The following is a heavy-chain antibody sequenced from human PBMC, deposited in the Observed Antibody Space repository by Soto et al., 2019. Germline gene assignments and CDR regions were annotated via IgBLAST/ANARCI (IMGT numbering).Heavy chain of an antibody. CDR1: GFTFSNAW. J-gene: IGHJ6*02. Sequence: GGSLRLSCAASGFTFSNAWMNWVRQAPGKGLEWVGRIKSKTDGGTTDYAAPVKGRFTISRDDSKNTLYLQMNSLKTEDTAVYYCTTRAISSWYLIHYYYYGMDVWGQGTTVTVSS. CDR2: IKSKTDGGTT. D-gene: IGHD6-13*01. CDR3: TTRAISSWYLIHYYYYGMDV. V-gene: IGHV3-15*07.